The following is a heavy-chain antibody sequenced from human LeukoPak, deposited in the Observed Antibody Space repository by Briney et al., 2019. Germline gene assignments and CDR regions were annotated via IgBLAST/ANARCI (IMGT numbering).Heavy chain of an antibody. CDR2: ISGGGETT. CDR1: GFTFNNYA. J-gene: IGHJ4*02. V-gene: IGHV3-23*01. Sequence: TGGSLRLSCAASGFTFNNYAMNWVRQAPGKGLEWVSSISGGGETTYYADSAKGRFTISRDNSQNTLYLQMNSLRAEDTAVYYCARDYADYVGYFFFDYWGQGTLGTVSS. D-gene: IGHD4-17*01. CDR3: ARDYADYVGYFFFDY.